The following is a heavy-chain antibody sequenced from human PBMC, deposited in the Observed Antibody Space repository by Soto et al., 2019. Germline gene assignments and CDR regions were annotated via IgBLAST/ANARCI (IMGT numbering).Heavy chain of an antibody. D-gene: IGHD3-22*01. J-gene: IGHJ6*02. Sequence: PWGCLRLSCAASGCTFSSYSMNWVRQAPGKGLEWVSSISRSSSYIYYADSVKGRFTISRDNAKNSLYLQMNSMRAEDTAVYDCARSRSYYPSRGYHFLYGMDVWGQGTTVAVSS. CDR3: ARSRSYYPSRGYHFLYGMDV. CDR2: ISRSSSYI. V-gene: IGHV3-21*01. CDR1: GCTFSSYS.